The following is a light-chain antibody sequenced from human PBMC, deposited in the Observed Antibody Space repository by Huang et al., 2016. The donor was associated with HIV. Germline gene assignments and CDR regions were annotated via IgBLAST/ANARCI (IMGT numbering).Light chain of an antibody. J-gene: IGKJ1*01. CDR2: GAS. V-gene: IGKV1-27*01. CDR3: QKYNSDPPWT. Sequence: DIQMTQSPSSLSASVGDRVTITCRASQGIRNNLAWFQQKPGKVPELLIYGASTLQSGVPSRFSDRGSGTDFTLTISSLQPEDVATYYCQKYNSDPPWTFGQGTKVVIK. CDR1: QGIRNN.